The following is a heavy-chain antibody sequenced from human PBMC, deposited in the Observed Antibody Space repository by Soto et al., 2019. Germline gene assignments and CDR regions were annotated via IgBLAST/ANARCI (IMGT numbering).Heavy chain of an antibody. Sequence: PSETLSLTCAVSGGSISSGGYSWSWIRQTPGKGLEWIGYIYPTGKTYYNPSLENRVTISIDTSKNQFSLQLTSVTAADTAVYYCARDPPGPAPRWGVWGHGTTVAVYS. D-gene: IGHD3-16*01. V-gene: IGHV4-30-2*01. J-gene: IGHJ6*02. CDR1: GGSISSGGYS. CDR3: ARDPPGPAPRWGV. CDR2: IYPTGKT.